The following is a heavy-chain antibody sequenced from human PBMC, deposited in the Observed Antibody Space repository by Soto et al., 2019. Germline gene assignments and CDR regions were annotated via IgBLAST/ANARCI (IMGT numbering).Heavy chain of an antibody. Sequence: VGSLRLSCAASGFTFSSYAMSWVRQAPGKGLEWVSAISGSGGSTHYADSVKGRFTISRDNSKNTLYLQMNSLRAEDSAVYYCAKVSGSRRYYFDYWGQGALVTVS. CDR1: GFTFSSYA. CDR3: AKVSGSRRYYFDY. CDR2: ISGSGGST. D-gene: IGHD2-2*01. J-gene: IGHJ4*02. V-gene: IGHV3-23*01.